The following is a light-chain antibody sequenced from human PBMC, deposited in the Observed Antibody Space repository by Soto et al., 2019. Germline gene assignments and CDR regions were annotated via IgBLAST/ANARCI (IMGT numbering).Light chain of an antibody. V-gene: IGKV3-20*01. J-gene: IGKJ4*01. CDR3: QQFSSSQLT. Sequence: IVLTQSPATLSLSPGERATLPCTTSQSVSSFLAWYQQQPGQAPRLLIYDASSRATGIPDRFSGGGSGTDFNLNISRMEPEDVAVYYCQQFSSSQLTFGGGTKVDIK. CDR1: QSVSSF. CDR2: DAS.